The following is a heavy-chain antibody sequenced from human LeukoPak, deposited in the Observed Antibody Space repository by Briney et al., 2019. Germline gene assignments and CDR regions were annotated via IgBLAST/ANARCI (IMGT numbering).Heavy chain of an antibody. CDR1: GYTLTELS. CDR3: ATGSSGWFADYYYYYMDV. CDR2: FDPEDGET. V-gene: IGHV1-24*01. J-gene: IGHJ6*03. Sequence: GASVKVSCKVSGYTLTELSMHWVRQAPGKGLEWMGGFDPEDGETIYAQKFQGRVTMTEDTSTDTAYMELSSLRSEDTAVYYCATGSSGWFADYYYYYMDVWGKGTTVTVSS. D-gene: IGHD6-19*01.